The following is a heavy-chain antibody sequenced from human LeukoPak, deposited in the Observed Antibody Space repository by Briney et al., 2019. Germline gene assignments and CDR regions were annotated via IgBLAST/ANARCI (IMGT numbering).Heavy chain of an antibody. CDR3: TKDQSGRHFGSH. CDR2: IIGSGIKT. Sequence: GGSLRLSCAASGFTFSTHDMSWVRQAPGKGLEWVSGIIGSGIKTYYADSVKGRFTISRDNSKNTLYLQMDSLRAEDTAVYFCTKDQSGRHFGSHWGRGTQVTASS. J-gene: IGHJ4*02. CDR1: GFTFSTHD. D-gene: IGHD3-3*01. V-gene: IGHV3-23*01.